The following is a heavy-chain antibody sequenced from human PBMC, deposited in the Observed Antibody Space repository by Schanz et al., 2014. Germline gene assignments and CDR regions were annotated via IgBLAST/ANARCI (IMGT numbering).Heavy chain of an antibody. Sequence: EELLVESGGGWVQPGGSVRLSCAGSGFTFNGYSMHWVRQAPGKGLEYVSVISSNGGSTYYANSVKGRFTISRDNSNNTLYLQMDSLRADDTAIYFCARDEGRDGYNLAFDVWGQGTLVTVSS. CDR2: ISSNGGST. CDR1: GFTFNGYS. J-gene: IGHJ3*01. CDR3: ARDEGRDGYNLAFDV. D-gene: IGHD2-21*01. V-gene: IGHV3-64*01.